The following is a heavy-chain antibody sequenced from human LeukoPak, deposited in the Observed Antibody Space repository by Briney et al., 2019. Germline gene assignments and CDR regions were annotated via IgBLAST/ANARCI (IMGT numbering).Heavy chain of an antibody. CDR2: ISYIGNT. CDR3: ARSDNYVWFDP. CDR1: GGSISSYH. J-gene: IGHJ5*02. V-gene: IGHV4-59*13. Sequence: SETLSLTCTVSGGSISSYHWSWIRQPPGKGLEWIGYISYIGNTNYNPSLKSRVTISIDTPKNQFSLKLTSVTAADTAVYYCARSDNYVWFDPWGQGTLVTVSS. D-gene: IGHD3-10*02.